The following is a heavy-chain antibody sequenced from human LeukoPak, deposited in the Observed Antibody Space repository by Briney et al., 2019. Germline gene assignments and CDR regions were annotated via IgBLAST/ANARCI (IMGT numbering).Heavy chain of an antibody. CDR3: ARDHPHGRTNGPTA. CDR2: ISAYNGNT. D-gene: IGHD2-8*01. V-gene: IGHV1-18*01. J-gene: IGHJ5*02. Sequence: KPGASVKVSCKASGYTFTSYGISWVRQAPGQGLEWMGWISAYNGNTNYAQKLQDRVTMTTDTSTSTAYMELRSLRSDDTAVYYCARDHPHGRTNGPTAWGQGTLVTVSS. CDR1: GYTFTSYG.